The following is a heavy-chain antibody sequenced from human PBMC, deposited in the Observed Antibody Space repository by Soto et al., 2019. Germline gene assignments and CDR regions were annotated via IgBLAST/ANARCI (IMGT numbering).Heavy chain of an antibody. V-gene: IGHV3-23*01. CDR1: GFTFSSYA. Sequence: EVQLLESGGGLVQPGGSLRLSCAASGFTFSSYAMSWVRQAPGKGLEWVSAISGSGGSTYYADSVKGRFTISRDNSKNTRYLQMNSLRAEDTEVYYCAKWPTVAGTGIFDYWGQGTLVTVSS. D-gene: IGHD6-19*01. CDR2: ISGSGGST. J-gene: IGHJ4*02. CDR3: AKWPTVAGTGIFDY.